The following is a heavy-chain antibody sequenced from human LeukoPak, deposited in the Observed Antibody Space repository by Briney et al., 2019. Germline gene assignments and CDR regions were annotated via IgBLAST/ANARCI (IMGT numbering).Heavy chain of an antibody. CDR3: AKNRGRITITVPKDAFDI. Sequence: PGGSLRLSCTASGFTFSSDGMCWVRQAPGKGLEWVSAIRGSGGTTYYADSVKGRFTISRDNSKNTLYLQMNSLRAEDTAVYHCAKNRGRITITVPKDAFDIWGQGTMVTVSS. D-gene: IGHD1-20*01. CDR2: IRGSGGTT. V-gene: IGHV3-23*01. J-gene: IGHJ3*02. CDR1: GFTFSSDG.